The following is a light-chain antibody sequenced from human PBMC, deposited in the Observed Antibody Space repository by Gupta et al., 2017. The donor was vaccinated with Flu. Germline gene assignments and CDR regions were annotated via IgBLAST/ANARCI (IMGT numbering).Light chain of an antibody. Sequence: VKLTCTLNSRHSGYTIAWHQQQPEKAPRFLMKVNNDGSHNKGDGIPDRFSGSSSGAERYLTISSLQSEDDAYYYCQTWGSGIWVFGGGTKLTVL. CDR1: SRHSGYT. CDR3: QTWGSGIWV. V-gene: IGLV4-69*02. CDR2: VNNDGSH. J-gene: IGLJ3*02.